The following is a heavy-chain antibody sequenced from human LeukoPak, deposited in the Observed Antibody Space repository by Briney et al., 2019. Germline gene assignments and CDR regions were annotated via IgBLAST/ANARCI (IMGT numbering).Heavy chain of an antibody. CDR2: IYYSGST. D-gene: IGHD6-6*01. CDR3: ARGGSSSGRFAFDI. CDR1: GGSISSYY. Sequence: SETLSLTCTVSGGSISSYYWSWIRQPPGKGLEWIGYIYYSGSTNYSPSLKSRVTISVDTSKNQFSLRLISVTAADTAVYYCARGGSSSGRFAFDIWGQGTMVTVSS. V-gene: IGHV4-59*01. J-gene: IGHJ3*02.